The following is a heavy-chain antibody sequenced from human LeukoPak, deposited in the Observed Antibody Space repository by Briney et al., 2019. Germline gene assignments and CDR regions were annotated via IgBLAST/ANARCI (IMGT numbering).Heavy chain of an antibody. CDR2: IKQDGSEK. CDR1: GFTFSSYW. Sequence: GGSLRLSCAASGFTFSSYWMSWVRQAPGKGLEWVANIKQDGSEKYYVDSVKGRFTISRDNAKNSLYLQMNSLRAEDTAVYYCASFYDSSGYYTRAEYFQHWGQGTLVTVPS. V-gene: IGHV3-7*01. D-gene: IGHD3-22*01. J-gene: IGHJ1*01. CDR3: ASFYDSSGYYTRAEYFQH.